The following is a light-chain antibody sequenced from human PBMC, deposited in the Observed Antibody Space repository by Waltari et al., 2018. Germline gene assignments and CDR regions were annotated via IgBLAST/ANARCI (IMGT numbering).Light chain of an antibody. CDR2: AAS. V-gene: IGKV1-39*01. J-gene: IGKJ5*01. Sequence: DIQMTQSPSSLSASVGDRVNITCRASQSISSYLNWYQQKPGKAPKLLIYAASSLQSGVPSRFSGSGSGTDFTLTISSLQPEDFATYYCQQSYSTLLTFGQGTRLEIK. CDR3: QQSYSTLLT. CDR1: QSISSY.